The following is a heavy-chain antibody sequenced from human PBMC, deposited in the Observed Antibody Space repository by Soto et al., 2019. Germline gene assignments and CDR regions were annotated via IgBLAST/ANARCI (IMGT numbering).Heavy chain of an antibody. CDR3: AKEPLVQGSGWYADY. J-gene: IGHJ4*02. Sequence: SETLSLTCTVSGGSISSSSYYWGWIRQPPGKGLEWIGSIYYSGSTYYNPSLKSRVTISRDNSKNTLYLQMNSLRDEDTAVYYCAKEPLVQGSGWYADYWGQGTLVTVSS. V-gene: IGHV4-39*02. CDR2: IYYSGST. D-gene: IGHD6-19*01. CDR1: GGSISSSSYY.